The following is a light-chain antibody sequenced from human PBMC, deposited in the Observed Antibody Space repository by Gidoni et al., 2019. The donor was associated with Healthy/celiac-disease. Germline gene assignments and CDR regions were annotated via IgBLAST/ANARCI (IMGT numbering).Light chain of an antibody. V-gene: IGKV1-39*01. CDR2: AAS. J-gene: IGKJ1*01. Sequence: IQMTQSPSSLSASVGDRVTITCRARQSISSYLNWYQQKPGKAPKLLIYAASRLQSGVPSRFSGSGSGTDFTLTISSLQPEDFATYYCQQSYSTPRTFGQGTKVEIK. CDR1: QSISSY. CDR3: QQSYSTPRT.